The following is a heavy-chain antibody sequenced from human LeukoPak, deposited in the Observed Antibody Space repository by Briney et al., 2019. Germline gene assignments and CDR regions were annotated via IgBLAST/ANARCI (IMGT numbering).Heavy chain of an antibody. V-gene: IGHV4-61*02. J-gene: IGHJ3*02. CDR1: GGSISSGSYY. CDR2: IYTSGST. CDR3: ARETVRSGWAYDI. Sequence: SETLSLTCTVSGGSISSGSYYWSWIRQPAGKGLEGIGRIYTSGSTNYNPSLKSRVTRSVDTSKNQFSLKLSSVPAADTAVYYCARETVRSGWAYDIWGQGTMVTVSS. D-gene: IGHD6-19*01.